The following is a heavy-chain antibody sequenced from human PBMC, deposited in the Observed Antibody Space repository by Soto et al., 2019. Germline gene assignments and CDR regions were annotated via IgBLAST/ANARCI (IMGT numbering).Heavy chain of an antibody. D-gene: IGHD6-13*01. V-gene: IGHV1-46*01. CDR2: INPLPTSGST. J-gene: IGHJ4*02. CDR1: GYIFTNYY. Sequence: QVQLVQSGAEVKKPGASVKVSCKASGYIFTNYYIHWVRQAPGQGLEWMAIINPLPTSGSTNYAHKFQGSVTVTRYTSTSTVYMELSSLRSEDTVIYYCARDLAAAAYWGQGTLVTVSS. CDR3: ARDLAAAAY.